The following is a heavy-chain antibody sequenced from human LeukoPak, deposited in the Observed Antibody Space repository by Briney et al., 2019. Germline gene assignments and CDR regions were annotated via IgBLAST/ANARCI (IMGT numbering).Heavy chain of an antibody. J-gene: IGHJ3*02. CDR3: ARDPRYCSGGSCFSDAFDI. V-gene: IGHV4-4*07. CDR1: GGSISSYY. Sequence: PSETLSLTCTVSGGSISSYYWSWIRQPAGKGLEWIGRIYTSGSTNYNPSLKSRVTMSVDTSKNQFSLKLSSVTAADTAVYYCARDPRYCSGGSCFSDAFDIWGQGTTVTVSS. D-gene: IGHD2-15*01. CDR2: IYTSGST.